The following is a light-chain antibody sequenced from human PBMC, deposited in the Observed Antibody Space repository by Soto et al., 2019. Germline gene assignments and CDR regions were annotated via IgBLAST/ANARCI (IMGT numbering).Light chain of an antibody. CDR1: QSVRSN. J-gene: IGKJ4*01. Sequence: EIVMTQSPAILSVSPGERATLFCRASQSVRSNFLARYQHKPGQAPRLLIHGVSTRATGVPARFSGSASETEFALTISSLQSEDFAVYYCQQYSAWPLTFGGGTKVEIK. CDR3: QQYSAWPLT. CDR2: GVS. V-gene: IGKV3-15*01.